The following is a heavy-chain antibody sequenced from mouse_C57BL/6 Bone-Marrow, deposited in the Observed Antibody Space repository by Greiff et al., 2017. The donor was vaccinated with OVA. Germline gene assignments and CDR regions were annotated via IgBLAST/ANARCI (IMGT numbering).Heavy chain of an antibody. V-gene: IGHV1-7*01. CDR1: GYTFTSYW. Sequence: QVYVKQSGAELAKPGASVKLSCKASGYTFTSYWMHWVKQRPGQGLEWIGYINPSSGYTKYNQKFKDKATLTADKSSSTAYMQLSSLTYEDSAVYYCARSERWLLLYFDYWGQGTTLTVSS. D-gene: IGHD2-3*01. J-gene: IGHJ2*01. CDR3: ARSERWLLLYFDY. CDR2: INPSSGYT.